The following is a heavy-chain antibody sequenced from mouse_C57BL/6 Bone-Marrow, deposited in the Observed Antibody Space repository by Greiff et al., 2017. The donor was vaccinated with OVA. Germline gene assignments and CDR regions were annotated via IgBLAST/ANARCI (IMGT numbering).Heavy chain of an antibody. CDR3: TRGYYGSSYAWSAY. CDR2: ISSGGDYI. CDR1: GFTFSSYA. Sequence: DVMLVESGEGLVKPGGSLKLSCAASGFTFSSYAMSWVRQTPEKRLEWVAYISSGGDYIYYADTVKGRFTISRDNARNTLYLQMSSLKSEDTAMYYCTRGYYGSSYAWSAYWGQGTLVTVSA. D-gene: IGHD1-1*01. J-gene: IGHJ3*01. V-gene: IGHV5-9-1*02.